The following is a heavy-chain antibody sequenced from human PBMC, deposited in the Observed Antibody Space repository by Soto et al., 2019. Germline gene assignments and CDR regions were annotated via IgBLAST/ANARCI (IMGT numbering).Heavy chain of an antibody. V-gene: IGHV4-39*01. D-gene: IGHD5-18*01. CDR3: AGECGYSYGYGFYYGMDV. CDR1: GGSISSSSYY. CDR2: IYYSGSA. J-gene: IGHJ6*02. Sequence: PSETLSLTCTVSGGSISSSSYYWGWIRQPPGKGLEWIGSIYYSGSAYYNPSLKSRVTISVDTSKNQFSLKLSSVTAADTAVYYCAGECGYSYGYGFYYGMDVWGHGTTVTVSS.